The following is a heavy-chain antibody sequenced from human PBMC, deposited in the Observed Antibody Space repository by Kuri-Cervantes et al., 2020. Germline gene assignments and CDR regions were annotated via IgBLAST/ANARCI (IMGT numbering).Heavy chain of an antibody. J-gene: IGHJ4*02. D-gene: IGHD4-17*01. V-gene: IGHV3-30*18. CDR3: AKEKLRSLDY. CDR2: ISYDGSNK. Sequence: GESLKISCAASGFTFSSYGMHWVRQAPGKGLEWVAVISYDGSNKYYADSVKGRFTISRDNSKNSLYLQMNSLRAEDTALYYCAKEKLRSLDYWGQGTLVTVSS. CDR1: GFTFSSYG.